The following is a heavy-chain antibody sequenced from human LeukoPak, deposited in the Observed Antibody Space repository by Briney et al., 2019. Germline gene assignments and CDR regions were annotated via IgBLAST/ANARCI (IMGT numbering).Heavy chain of an antibody. V-gene: IGHV4-61*02. CDR2: MSSSGIS. J-gene: IGHJ5*02. D-gene: IGHD2-15*01. CDR1: NGSISIDTYF. Sequence: PSETLSLTCTVSNGSISIDTYFWSWIRQPAGKGLEWIGRMSSSGISTYSPSLKSRVTISIDTTRNQFSMNLNSVTAADTAVYYCARVGRYCSGGSCYWFDPWGQGTLVTVSS. CDR3: ARVGRYCSGGSCYWFDP.